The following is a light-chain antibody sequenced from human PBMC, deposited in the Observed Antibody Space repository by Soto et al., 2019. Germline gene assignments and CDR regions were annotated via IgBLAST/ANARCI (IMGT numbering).Light chain of an antibody. V-gene: IGKV1-39*01. CDR3: QQSYSTSWT. Sequence: DIQMTHSPSSLSASVGDRVTITYLASQSISSYLNWCQQKPGQAPKLLIYAASSLQSGVPSRFSGSGSGTDFTLTISSLQPEDFATYYCQQSYSTSWTFGQGTKVDIK. CDR2: AAS. J-gene: IGKJ1*01. CDR1: QSISSY.